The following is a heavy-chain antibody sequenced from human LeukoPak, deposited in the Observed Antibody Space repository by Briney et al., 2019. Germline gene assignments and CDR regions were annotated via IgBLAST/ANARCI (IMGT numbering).Heavy chain of an antibody. V-gene: IGHV3-7*01. CDR3: ARVGSLGNWFDP. Sequence: GGSLRLSCAASGFTFSNYWMSWVRQAPGRGLEWVANIKQDGTDKYYVDSVRGRFTISRDNAKNSLYLQMNSLGVEDTAVYYCARVGSLGNWFDPWGQGTLVTVSS. CDR2: IKQDGTDK. D-gene: IGHD7-27*01. J-gene: IGHJ5*02. CDR1: GFTFSNYW.